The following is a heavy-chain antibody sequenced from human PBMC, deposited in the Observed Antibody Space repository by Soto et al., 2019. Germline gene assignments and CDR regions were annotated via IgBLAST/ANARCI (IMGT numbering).Heavy chain of an antibody. CDR1: GFTISSYT. CDR3: AKNQGVELVPLATVDWFDP. D-gene: IGHD1-26*01. CDR2: ITGSGTNT. J-gene: IGHJ5*02. V-gene: IGHV3-23*01. Sequence: PGGSLRLSCAASGFTISSYTMTWVRQASGKGLEWVSAITGSGTNTYYADSVKGRFAISRDNSKSTVYLELNNLSAEDTAVYHCAKNQGVELVPLATVDWFDPWGQGSVVTVSS.